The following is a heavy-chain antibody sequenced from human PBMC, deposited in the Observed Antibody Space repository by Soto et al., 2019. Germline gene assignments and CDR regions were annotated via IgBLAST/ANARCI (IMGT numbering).Heavy chain of an antibody. V-gene: IGHV3-23*01. CDR2: ISGSGGST. CDR1: GFNFRLYP. J-gene: IGHJ4*02. D-gene: IGHD3-22*01. CDR3: AKAHTFRFYYFTVGDY. Sequence: EVQLLESGGGLVQPGGSLRLACGASGFNFRLYPMAWVRQAPGKGLEWVSSISGSGGSTFYADSVKGQFTISRDNSKNTLYLQMDSLRSGDSAVYYCAKAHTFRFYYFTVGDYWGQGTLVIVSS.